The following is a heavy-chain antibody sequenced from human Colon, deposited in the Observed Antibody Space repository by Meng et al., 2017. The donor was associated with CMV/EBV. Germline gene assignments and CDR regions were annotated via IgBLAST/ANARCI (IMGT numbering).Heavy chain of an antibody. CDR2: ISYDGSKK. D-gene: IGHD3-10*01. J-gene: IGHJ4*02. V-gene: IGHV3-30*18. Sequence: WFLKAVFEGLELVAVISYDGSKKYYADSVKGRFTLSRDNSKDTLYLEMDSLRAEDTALYYCAKPLGYYGSVNFEKYYFESWGQGTLVTVSS. CDR3: AKPLGYYGSVNFEKYYFES.